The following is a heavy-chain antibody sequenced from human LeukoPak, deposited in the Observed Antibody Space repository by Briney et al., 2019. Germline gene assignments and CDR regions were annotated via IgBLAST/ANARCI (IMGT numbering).Heavy chain of an antibody. CDR1: GDSVSSNSAA. CDR3: AREGPYSGSYHDAFDI. CDR2: TYYRSKWYN. Sequence: SQTLSLTCAISGDSVSSNSAAWNWIRQSPSRGLEWLGRTYYRSKWYNDYAISVKSRITINPDTSKNQFSLQLNSVTPEDTAVYYCAREGPYSGSYHDAFDIWGQGTMVTVSS. V-gene: IGHV6-1*01. D-gene: IGHD1-26*01. J-gene: IGHJ3*02.